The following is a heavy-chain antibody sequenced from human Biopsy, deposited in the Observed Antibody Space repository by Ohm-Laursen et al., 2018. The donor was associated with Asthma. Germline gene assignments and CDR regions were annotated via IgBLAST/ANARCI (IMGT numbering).Heavy chain of an antibody. J-gene: IGHJ6*02. Sequence: SLRLSCSVSGFTFSNYGMHWVRQVAGKGLDWVAVVTYDGISQYYAESVKGRFTISRDNSRNTLILQMNSVRPDDTAVYFCARERAGVLGSYNGMDVWGPGTTVSVSS. V-gene: IGHV3-30*03. CDR2: VTYDGISQ. D-gene: IGHD2-8*01. CDR1: GFTFSNYG. CDR3: ARERAGVLGSYNGMDV.